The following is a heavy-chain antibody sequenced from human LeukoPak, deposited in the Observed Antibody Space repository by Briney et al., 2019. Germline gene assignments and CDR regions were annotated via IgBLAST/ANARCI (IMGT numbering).Heavy chain of an antibody. CDR1: GYTFTSYG. CDR3: ARLSPPIASFCSGGTCYSGGFDP. Sequence: VASVKVSCKASGYTFTSYGITWVRQAPGQGLEWMGWITTYNGNTYYAQNFQGRVTMTADTPTSTAYMEVRSLRSDDTAVYYCARLSPPIASFCSGGTCYSGGFDPWGQGTLVTVSS. V-gene: IGHV1-18*01. CDR2: ITTYNGNT. J-gene: IGHJ5*02. D-gene: IGHD2-15*01.